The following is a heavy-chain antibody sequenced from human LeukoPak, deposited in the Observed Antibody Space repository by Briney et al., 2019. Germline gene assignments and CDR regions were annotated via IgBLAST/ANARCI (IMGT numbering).Heavy chain of an antibody. Sequence: GGSLRLSCAASGFTFSNYAMTWVRQAPGKGLEWVSVIGGGGDTKYADSVKGRLTISRDNSKNTLYLQMNSLRVEDTAVYYCAKDFKCELWGQGTLVTVSS. D-gene: IGHD4/OR15-4a*01. CDR2: IGGGGDT. V-gene: IGHV3-23*01. CDR3: AKDFKCEL. J-gene: IGHJ4*02. CDR1: GFTFSNYA.